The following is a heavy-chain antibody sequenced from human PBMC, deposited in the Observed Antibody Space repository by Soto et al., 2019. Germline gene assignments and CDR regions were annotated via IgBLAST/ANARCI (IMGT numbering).Heavy chain of an antibody. CDR2: ISYDGSNK. Sequence: GGSLRLSCAASGFTFSSYGMHWVRQAPGKGLEWVAVISYDGSNKYYADSVKGRFTISRDNSKNTLYLQMNSLRAEDTAVYYCAKVAYGSGNAFDYWGQGALVTVSS. D-gene: IGHD3-10*01. J-gene: IGHJ4*02. CDR1: GFTFSSYG. V-gene: IGHV3-30*18. CDR3: AKVAYGSGNAFDY.